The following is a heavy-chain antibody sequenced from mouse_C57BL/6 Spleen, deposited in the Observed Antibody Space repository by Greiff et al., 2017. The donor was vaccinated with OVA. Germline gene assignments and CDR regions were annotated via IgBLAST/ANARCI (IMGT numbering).Heavy chain of an antibody. D-gene: IGHD2-4*01. CDR1: GFTFSSYA. V-gene: IGHV5-4*01. Sequence: EVQLVESGGGLVKPGGSLKLSCAASGFTFSSYAMSWVRQTPEKRLEWVATISDGGSYTYYPDNVKGRFTISRDNAKNNLYLQMSHLKSEDTAMYYCARSYDYPCDYWGQGTTLTVSS. J-gene: IGHJ2*01. CDR2: ISDGGSYT. CDR3: ARSYDYPCDY.